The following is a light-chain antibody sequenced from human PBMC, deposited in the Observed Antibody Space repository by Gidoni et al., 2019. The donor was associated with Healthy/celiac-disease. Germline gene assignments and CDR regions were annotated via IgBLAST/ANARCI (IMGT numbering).Light chain of an antibody. CDR3: QQRSNWPPIT. J-gene: IGKJ5*01. CDR1: QSVSSY. V-gene: IGKV3-11*01. Sequence: EIVLTQSPATLSLSPGERATLSCRDSQSVSSYLAWYQQKPGQAPRLLIYDASNRATGIPARFCGSGSGTDFTLTISSLEPEDFAVYYCQQRSNWPPITFGQGTRLEIK. CDR2: DAS.